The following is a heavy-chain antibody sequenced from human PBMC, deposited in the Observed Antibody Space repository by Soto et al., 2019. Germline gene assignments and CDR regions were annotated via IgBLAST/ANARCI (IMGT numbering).Heavy chain of an antibody. D-gene: IGHD5-18*01. CDR3: ARDREAMVFYP. CDR1: GFTFSSYG. V-gene: IGHV3-33*01. CDR2: IWYDGSNK. Sequence: GGSLRLSCAASGFTFSSYGMHWVRQAPGKGLEWVAVIWYDGSNKYYADSVKGRFTISRDNSKNTLYLQMNSLRAEDTAVYYCARDREAMVFYPWGQGTLVTVSS. J-gene: IGHJ5*02.